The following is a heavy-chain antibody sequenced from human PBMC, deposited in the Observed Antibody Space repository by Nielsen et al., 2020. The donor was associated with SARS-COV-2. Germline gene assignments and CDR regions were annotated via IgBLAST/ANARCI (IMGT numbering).Heavy chain of an antibody. CDR3: ARETIEHTSSSFDF. D-gene: IGHD6-6*01. J-gene: IGHJ4*02. Sequence: GGSLRLSCAASGFTFRRSAMHWVRQAPGNGLEWVAIISYDGNNKYAGSVKGRFTISRDNSKNTLYLEMTSLRAEDTAVYYCARETIEHTSSSFDFWGQGTLVTVSS. CDR1: GFTFRRSA. V-gene: IGHV3-30*04. CDR2: ISYDGNNK.